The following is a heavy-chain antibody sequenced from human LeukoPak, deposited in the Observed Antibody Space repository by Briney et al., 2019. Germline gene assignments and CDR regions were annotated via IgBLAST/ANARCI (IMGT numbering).Heavy chain of an antibody. CDR1: GGSISSYY. Sequence: SETLSLTCTVSGGSISSYYWSWIRQPPGKGLEWIGYIYYSGSTNYNPSLKSRVTISVDTSKNQFSLKLSSVTAADTAVYYCAGEIDIVVVPAALGGGAFDIWGQGTMVTVSS. D-gene: IGHD2-2*01. CDR3: AGEIDIVVVPAALGGGAFDI. J-gene: IGHJ3*02. CDR2: IYYSGST. V-gene: IGHV4-59*12.